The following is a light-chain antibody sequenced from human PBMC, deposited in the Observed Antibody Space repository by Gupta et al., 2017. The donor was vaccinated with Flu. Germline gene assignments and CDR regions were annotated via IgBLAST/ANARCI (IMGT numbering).Light chain of an antibody. J-gene: IGKJ4*01. CDR3: QHDHSSPIT. Sequence: DIQMTQSPSTLSAFVGDRVTITCRASQSISSWLAWYQEKPGTAPKLLIYGASSLEGGVPSRFSGSGSGTEFTLTISSLQPDDFATYYCQHDHSSPITFGGGTKVEIK. CDR1: QSISSW. V-gene: IGKV1-5*03. CDR2: GAS.